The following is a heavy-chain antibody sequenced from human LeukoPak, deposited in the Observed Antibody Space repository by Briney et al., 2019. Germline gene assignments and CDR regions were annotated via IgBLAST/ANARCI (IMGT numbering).Heavy chain of an antibody. J-gene: IGHJ4*02. Sequence: GGSLRLSCAASGFTFSSYAMSWVRQAPGKGLEWVSAISGSGGSTYYADSVKGRFTISRDNSKNTLYLQMNSLRAEDTAVYYCAKPYDFWSGYQYYFDYWGQGTLVTVSS. V-gene: IGHV3-23*01. CDR1: GFTFSSYA. D-gene: IGHD3-3*01. CDR2: ISGSGGST. CDR3: AKPYDFWSGYQYYFDY.